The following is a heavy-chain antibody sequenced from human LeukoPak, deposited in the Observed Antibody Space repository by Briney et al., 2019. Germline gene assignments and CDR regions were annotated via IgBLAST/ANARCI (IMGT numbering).Heavy chain of an antibody. CDR1: GFTFSNYA. Sequence: PGGSLRLSCAASGFTFSNYAMSGVRQAPGKGLEWVSGISGSDRTTYYADSVKGRFTISRDNAKNSLYLQMNSLRAEDTAVYYCAELGITMIGGVWGKGTTVTISS. J-gene: IGHJ6*04. V-gene: IGHV3-23*01. CDR3: AELGITMIGGV. CDR2: ISGSDRTT. D-gene: IGHD3-10*02.